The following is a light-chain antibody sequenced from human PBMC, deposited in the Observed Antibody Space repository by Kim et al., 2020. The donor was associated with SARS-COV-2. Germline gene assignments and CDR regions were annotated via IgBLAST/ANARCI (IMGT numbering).Light chain of an antibody. J-gene: IGLJ2*01. CDR3: SSYTASTTPV. Sequence: GSPRKSITNSRNETTSDDSVCWYQQHPGNAPNLINFDVSDRPSGISSRFSGSQSGNTASLTISGLQAEDEADYYCSSYTASTTPVFGGGTQLTVL. CDR2: DVS. V-gene: IGLV2-14*03. CDR1: TSDDS.